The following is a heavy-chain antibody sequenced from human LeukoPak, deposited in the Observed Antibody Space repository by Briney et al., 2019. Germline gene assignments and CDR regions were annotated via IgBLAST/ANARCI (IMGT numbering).Heavy chain of an antibody. CDR3: ARARFGEHFDY. D-gene: IGHD3-10*01. V-gene: IGHV4-59*01. CDR1: GGSISSYY. CDR2: IYYSGST. Sequence: PSETLSLTCTVSGGSISSYYWSWIRQPPGKALEWIGYIYYSGSTNYNPSLKSRVTISVDTSKNQFSLKLSSVTAADTAVYYCARARFGEHFDYWGQGTLVTVSS. J-gene: IGHJ4*02.